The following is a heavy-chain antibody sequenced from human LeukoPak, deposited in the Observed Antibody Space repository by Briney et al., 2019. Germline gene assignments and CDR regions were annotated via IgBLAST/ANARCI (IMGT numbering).Heavy chain of an antibody. Sequence: PSQTLSLTCTVYGGSISSGGYYWSWIRQHPGKGLEWIGYIYYSGSTYYNPSLKSRVTISVDTSKNQFSLKLSSVTAADTAVYYCARDWGDDSSGYYYVGFDYWGQGTLVTVSS. CDR1: GGSISSGGYY. CDR3: ARDWGDDSSGYYYVGFDY. CDR2: IYYSGST. J-gene: IGHJ4*02. D-gene: IGHD3-22*01. V-gene: IGHV4-31*03.